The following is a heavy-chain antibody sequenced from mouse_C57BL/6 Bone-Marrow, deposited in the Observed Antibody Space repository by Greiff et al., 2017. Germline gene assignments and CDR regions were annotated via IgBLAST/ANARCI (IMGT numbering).Heavy chain of an antibody. D-gene: IGHD1-1*01. CDR2: IYPRSGNT. J-gene: IGHJ2*01. CDR3: ARSHYGSSPYYFDY. V-gene: IGHV1-81*01. Sequence: QVQLQQSGAELARPGASVKLSCKASGYTFTSYGISWVKQRTGQGLEWIGEIYPRSGNTYYNEKFKGKATLTADKSSSTAYMELRSLTAEDSAVYICARSHYGSSPYYFDYWGQGTTLTVSS. CDR1: GYTFTSYG.